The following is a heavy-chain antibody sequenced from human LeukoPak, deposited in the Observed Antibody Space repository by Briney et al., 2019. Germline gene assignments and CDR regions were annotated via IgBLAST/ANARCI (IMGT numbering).Heavy chain of an antibody. D-gene: IGHD6-6*01. CDR1: GGSISSYY. J-gene: IGHJ4*02. V-gene: IGHV4-59*01. CDR2: IYYSGST. Sequence: PSETLSLTCTVSGGSISSYYWSWIRQPPGKGLEWIGYIYYSGSTNYNPSLKSRVTISVDTSKNQFSLKLSSVTAADTAVYYCARDYSSYGPGYYFDYWGQGTLVTVSS. CDR3: ARDYSSYGPGYYFDY.